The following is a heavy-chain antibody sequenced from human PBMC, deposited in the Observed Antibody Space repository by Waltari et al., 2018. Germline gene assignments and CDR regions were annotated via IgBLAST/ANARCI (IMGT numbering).Heavy chain of an antibody. CDR1: GVSVSSSF. CDR3: ARDSSGVPLDS. V-gene: IGHV4-4*07. J-gene: IGHJ4*02. CDR2: IYLTGTT. D-gene: IGHD6-19*01. Sequence: QVHLQESGPRLVKPSETLSLTCTVSGVSVSSSFWSWIRQPAGKGLQCIGRIYLTGTTNYNPSLKSRVTISVDTSKNEVSLKLNSVTAADTAIYYCARDSSGVPLDSWGQGTQVTVSS.